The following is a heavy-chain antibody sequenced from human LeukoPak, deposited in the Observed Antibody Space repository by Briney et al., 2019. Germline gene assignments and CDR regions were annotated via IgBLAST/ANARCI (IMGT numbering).Heavy chain of an antibody. J-gene: IGHJ4*02. CDR2: ISSSSSTI. CDR1: GFTFSSYS. V-gene: IGHV3-48*02. CDR3: ARGRWLQLYYFDF. Sequence: PGGSLRLSCAASGFTFSSYSMNWVRQAPGKGLEWVSHISSSSSTIYYADSVKGRFTISRDNAKNSLYLQMNSLRDEDTAVYYCARGRWLQLYYFDFWGQGTLVTVSS. D-gene: IGHD5-24*01.